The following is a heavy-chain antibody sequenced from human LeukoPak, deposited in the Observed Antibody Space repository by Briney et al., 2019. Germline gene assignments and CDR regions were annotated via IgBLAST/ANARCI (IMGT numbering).Heavy chain of an antibody. CDR2: ISAYNGDT. Sequence: ASVKVSCKASGYTFTSHGISWVRQAPGQGLEWMGWISAYNGDTKYAQNLQGRVTLTTYTSTTTAYLELRSLRSDDTAVYYCARDPSNTSGWKTWFGPWGQGTLVTVSS. CDR1: GYTFTSHG. D-gene: IGHD6-19*01. V-gene: IGHV1-18*01. J-gene: IGHJ5*02. CDR3: ARDPSNTSGWKTWFGP.